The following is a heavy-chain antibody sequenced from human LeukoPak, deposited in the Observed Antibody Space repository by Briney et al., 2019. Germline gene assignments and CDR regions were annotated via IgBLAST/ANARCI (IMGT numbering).Heavy chain of an antibody. Sequence: GASVKVSCKASGYTFTSYDINWVRQATGQGLEWMGWMNPNSGNTGYAQKFQGRVTMTRNTSISTAYMELSSLRSEDTAVYHCARGVRAAADYDYWGQGTLVTVSS. J-gene: IGHJ4*02. D-gene: IGHD6-13*01. CDR1: GYTFTSYD. CDR3: ARGVRAAADYDY. CDR2: MNPNSGNT. V-gene: IGHV1-8*01.